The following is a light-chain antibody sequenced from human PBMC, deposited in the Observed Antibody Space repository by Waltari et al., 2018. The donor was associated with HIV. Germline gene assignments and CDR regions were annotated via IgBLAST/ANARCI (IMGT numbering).Light chain of an antibody. V-gene: IGLV1-51*01. J-gene: IGLJ3*02. CDR1: SPNLGNHF. Sequence: QSVLTQPPSVSAAPGPTVIISCPGRSPNLGNHFVSCYQQLPGTAPKLLIYDNYQRPSGIPDRFSGSKSGTSATLVITGLQTGDEANYYCGTWDSSLSAGVFGGGTKLTVL. CDR2: DNY. CDR3: GTWDSSLSAGV.